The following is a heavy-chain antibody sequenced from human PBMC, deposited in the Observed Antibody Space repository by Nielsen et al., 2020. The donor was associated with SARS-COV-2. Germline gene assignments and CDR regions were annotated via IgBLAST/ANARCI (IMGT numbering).Heavy chain of an antibody. Sequence: SETLSLTCSVSGGSLTTTRYYWGWVRQAPGKGLEWLATFYLSGRTYYNPSLKSRLSISADRSKNEFSLRVTSVSAADTAVYYCARQTFSGVSDPWGPGTLVTVSS. J-gene: IGHJ5*02. CDR1: GGSLTTTRYY. CDR3: ARQTFSGVSDP. D-gene: IGHD3-10*01. V-gene: IGHV4-39*01. CDR2: FYLSGRT.